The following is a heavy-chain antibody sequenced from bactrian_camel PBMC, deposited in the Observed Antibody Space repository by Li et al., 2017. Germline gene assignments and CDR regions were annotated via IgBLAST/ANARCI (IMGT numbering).Heavy chain of an antibody. CDR3: MEDPSVFPVCRLGVMRMDY. CDR2: IDRDGIT. Sequence: HVQLVESGGGSVQAGGSLRLSCTASGDRVDTYCMGWFRQAPGKQREGVAGIDRDGITTYAEAVKGRFTISQDNAKNTLYLQMNNLKPEDTAMYYCMEDPSVFPVCRLGVMRMDYRGQGTQVTVS. V-gene: IGHV3S53*01. J-gene: IGHJ4*01. CDR1: GDRVDTYC.